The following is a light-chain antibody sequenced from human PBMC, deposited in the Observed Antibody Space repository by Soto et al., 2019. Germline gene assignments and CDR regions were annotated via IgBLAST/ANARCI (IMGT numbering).Light chain of an antibody. V-gene: IGKV3-20*01. CDR2: GAS. Sequence: EIVLTQSPGTLSLSPGERATLACRASQSVSSSYLAWYQQKPGQAPRTLIYGASSRAIGIPDRFSGSGSGTDFTLTISRLEPEDFAVYYCQQYGSSPWTFGQGTKLEIK. J-gene: IGKJ1*01. CDR3: QQYGSSPWT. CDR1: QSVSSSY.